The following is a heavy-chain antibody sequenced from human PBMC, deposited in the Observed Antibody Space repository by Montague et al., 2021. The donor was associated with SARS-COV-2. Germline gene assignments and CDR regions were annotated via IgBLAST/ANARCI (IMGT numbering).Heavy chain of an antibody. CDR1: GGSITRNYY. CDR3: ARPLVRGGPKAFDS. CDR2: NYYSGTT. Sequence: SETLSLTCTVSGGSITRNYYCGWIRQPPGKVLDLVGNNYYSGTTXINPSLESRVTISVDASKNQFSLHLTSVTAADTAVYYWARPLVRGGPKAFDSWGQGALVTVSS. D-gene: IGHD3-10*01. J-gene: IGHJ3*02. V-gene: IGHV4-39*01.